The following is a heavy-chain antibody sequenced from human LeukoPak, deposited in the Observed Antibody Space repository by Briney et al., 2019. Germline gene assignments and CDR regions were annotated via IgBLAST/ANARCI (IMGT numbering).Heavy chain of an antibody. CDR2: ISSSSSYI. Sequence: GGSLRLSCAASGFTFSSYSMNWVRQAPGKGLEWVSSISSSSSYIYYADSVKGRFTISRDNAKNSLYLQMNSLRAEDTAVYYCAREGKLRSLEWLLSFDYWGQGTLVTVSS. D-gene: IGHD3-3*01. CDR1: GFTFSSYS. CDR3: AREGKLRSLEWLLSFDY. J-gene: IGHJ4*02. V-gene: IGHV3-21*01.